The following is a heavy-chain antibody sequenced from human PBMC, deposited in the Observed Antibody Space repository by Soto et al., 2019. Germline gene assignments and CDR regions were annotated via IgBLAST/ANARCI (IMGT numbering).Heavy chain of an antibody. Sequence: PGGSLRLSCTVSGFAFNNYGINWVRQAPGKGLEWVSSISKSDYTYYSDSVKGRFAISRGNAKSSVSLQMNTLRVEDTAVYYCAREDSIIIPAVSDFWGQGTLVTVSS. CDR2: ISKSDYT. CDR1: GFAFNNYG. D-gene: IGHD2-2*01. V-gene: IGHV3-21*01. CDR3: AREDSIIIPAVSDF. J-gene: IGHJ4*02.